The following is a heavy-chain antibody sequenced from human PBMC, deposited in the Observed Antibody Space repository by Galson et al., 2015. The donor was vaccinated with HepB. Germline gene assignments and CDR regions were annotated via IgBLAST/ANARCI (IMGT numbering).Heavy chain of an antibody. CDR2: IIPIFGTA. Sequence: SVKVSCKASGGTFSSYAISWVRQAPGQGLEWMGGIIPIFGTANYAQKFQGRVTITADDSTSTAYMELSSLRSEDTAVYYCARKACSSTSCAGIYYYYYYMDVWGKGTTVTVSS. CDR3: ARKACSSTSCAGIYYYYYYMDV. CDR1: GGTFSSYA. J-gene: IGHJ6*03. V-gene: IGHV1-69*13. D-gene: IGHD2-2*01.